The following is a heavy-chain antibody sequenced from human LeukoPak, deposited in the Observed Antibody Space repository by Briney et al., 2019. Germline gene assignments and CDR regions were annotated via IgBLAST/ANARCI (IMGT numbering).Heavy chain of an antibody. CDR2: IYYSGST. CDR1: GGSISSYC. Sequence: SETLSLTCTVSGGSISSYCWSWVRQPPGKGLERIGYIYYSGSTNYNPSLKSRVTISVDTSKNQFSLKLSSVTAADTAVYYCARGGYNWNYPMRYWGQGTLVTVSS. V-gene: IGHV4-59*01. CDR3: ARGGYNWNYPMRY. D-gene: IGHD1-7*01. J-gene: IGHJ4*02.